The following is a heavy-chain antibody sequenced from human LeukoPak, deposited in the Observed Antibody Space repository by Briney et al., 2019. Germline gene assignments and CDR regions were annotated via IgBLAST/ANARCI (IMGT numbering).Heavy chain of an antibody. CDR3: ARRTEQWLALEH. CDR1: DDIFATYS. CDR2: ISPYNGIT. D-gene: IGHD6-19*01. Sequence: ASVKVSCKSSDDIFATYSIAWVRQAPGQGLEWMGWISPYNGITNYAQKFQGRLVVTTDTSTRTTYMTLTSLKSDDTAVYYCARRTEQWLALEHWGQGTLVIVSS. V-gene: IGHV1-18*04. J-gene: IGHJ4*02.